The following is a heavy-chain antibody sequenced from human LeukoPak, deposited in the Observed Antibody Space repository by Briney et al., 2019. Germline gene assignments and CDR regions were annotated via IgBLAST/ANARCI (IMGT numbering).Heavy chain of an antibody. CDR1: GGSFSGYY. J-gene: IGHJ4*02. D-gene: IGHD1-1*01. CDR3: ATRYGYFDY. Sequence: SETMSLTCAVYGGSFSGYYWSWIRQPPGKGLEWIGEINHSGSTNYNPSLKSRVTISVDTSKNQFSLKLSSVTAADTAVYYCATRYGYFDYWGQGTLVTVSS. V-gene: IGHV4-34*01. CDR2: INHSGST.